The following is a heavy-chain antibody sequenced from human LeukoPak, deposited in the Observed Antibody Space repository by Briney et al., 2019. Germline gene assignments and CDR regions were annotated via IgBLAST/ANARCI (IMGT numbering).Heavy chain of an antibody. J-gene: IGHJ4*02. V-gene: IGHV6-1*01. Sequence: SQTLSLTCAISGDSFSSNSAAWNWIRQSPSRGLEWLGRTYYRSKWHSYYAPAVKSRITINTDTSKSQFSLELKSVTPEDTAVYYCARMVGLVSDFWGQGTLVTVSS. CDR3: ARMVGLVSDF. CDR1: GDSFSSNSAA. D-gene: IGHD3-10*01. CDR2: TYYRSKWHS.